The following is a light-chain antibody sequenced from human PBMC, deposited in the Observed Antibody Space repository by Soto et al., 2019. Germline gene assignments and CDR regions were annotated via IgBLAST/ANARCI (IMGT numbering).Light chain of an antibody. J-gene: IGLJ2*01. Sequence: QSVLTQPPSTSGTPGQRVTISCSGASSNIGSNTVNWYQHLPGTAPKLLIYYNNQRPSGVPDRFSGSRSGTSASLAITGLQSGDDAYYYCAAWDDSLNCVVFGGGTKVTVL. CDR2: YNN. CDR1: SSNIGSNT. CDR3: AAWDDSLNCVV. V-gene: IGLV1-44*01.